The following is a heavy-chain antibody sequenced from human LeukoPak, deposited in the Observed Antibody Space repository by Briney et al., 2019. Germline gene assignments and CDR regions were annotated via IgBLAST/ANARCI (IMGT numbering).Heavy chain of an antibody. V-gene: IGHV4-59*12. Sequence: SETLSLTCTVSGGSISSYYWSWIRQPPGKGLEWIGYIYYSGSTNYNPSLKSRVTISVDRSKNQFSLKLSSVTAADTAVYYCARGTVTTSRWYFDLWGRGTLVTVSS. CDR2: IYYSGST. D-gene: IGHD4-17*01. J-gene: IGHJ2*01. CDR3: ARGTVTTSRWYFDL. CDR1: GGSISSYY.